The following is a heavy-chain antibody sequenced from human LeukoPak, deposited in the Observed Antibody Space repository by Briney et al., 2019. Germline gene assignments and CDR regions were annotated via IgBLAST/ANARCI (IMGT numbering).Heavy chain of an antibody. Sequence: PGRSLRLSCAASGFTFSSYAMHWVRQAPGKGLEWVAVISYDGSNKYYADSVKGRFTISRDNSKNTLYLQMNSLRAEDTAVYYCARDGLWFGELGYFDYWGQGTLVTVSS. J-gene: IGHJ4*02. CDR1: GFTFSSYA. D-gene: IGHD3-10*01. V-gene: IGHV3-30-3*01. CDR3: ARDGLWFGELGYFDY. CDR2: ISYDGSNK.